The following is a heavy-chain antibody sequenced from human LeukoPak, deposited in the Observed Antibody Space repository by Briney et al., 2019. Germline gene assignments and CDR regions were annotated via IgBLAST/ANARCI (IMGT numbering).Heavy chain of an antibody. V-gene: IGHV3-48*04. J-gene: IGHJ4*02. CDR3: PRGSEWDLLGSCDY. CDR1: GLTFSSYW. Sequence: GGSLRLSCAASGLTFSSYWMSWVRQAPGKGLEWVSYISSSGNTKYYADSVRGRFTISRDNAKNSLYLQMNNLRAEDTAVYHCPRGSEWDLLGSCDYWGQGTLVTVSS. CDR2: ISSSGNTK. D-gene: IGHD1-26*01.